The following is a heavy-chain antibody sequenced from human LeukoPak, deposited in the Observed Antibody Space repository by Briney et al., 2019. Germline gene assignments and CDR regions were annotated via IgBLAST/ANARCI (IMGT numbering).Heavy chain of an antibody. CDR3: ARAPMAITTSAFPDAFDF. Sequence: SETLSLTCTVSGDSVSGHYWSWIRQTPGKGLEWIGYVSYSGGTNYNPSLKRRVSISLDTSKNQCSLKLSSPAAADPAVYYCARAPMAITTSAFPDAFDFWGQGTMVTVSS. V-gene: IGHV4-59*02. CDR1: GDSVSGHY. D-gene: IGHD5-12*01. CDR2: VSYSGGT. J-gene: IGHJ3*01.